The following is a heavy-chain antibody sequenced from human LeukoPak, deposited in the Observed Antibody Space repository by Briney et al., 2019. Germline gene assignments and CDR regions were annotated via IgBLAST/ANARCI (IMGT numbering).Heavy chain of an antibody. CDR2: ISGSGGST. Sequence: GGSLRLSCVASGFSFTTHAMGWVRQAPGKGLEWVSHISGSGGSTKYSGSVKGRFTISRDNSKNTLYLQINSLRADDTAVYYCAKDQDPHSYGSGSYAPFDYWGQGTLVTVSS. CDR3: AKDQDPHSYGSGSYAPFDY. D-gene: IGHD3-10*01. V-gene: IGHV3-23*01. CDR1: GFSFTTHA. J-gene: IGHJ4*02.